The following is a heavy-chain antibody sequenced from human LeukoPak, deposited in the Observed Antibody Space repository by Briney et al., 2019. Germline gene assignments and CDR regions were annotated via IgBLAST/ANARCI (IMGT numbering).Heavy chain of an antibody. CDR3: AKEGIAVAGRAFDI. V-gene: IGHV3-43*02. Sequence: PGGSLRLSCAASGFSFDDYAMHWVRQAPGKGLEWVSLISGDGGSTYYADSVKGRFTISRDNSKNSLYLQMNSLRTEDTALYYCAKEGIAVAGRAFDIWGQGTMVTVSS. D-gene: IGHD6-19*01. CDR2: ISGDGGST. CDR1: GFSFDDYA. J-gene: IGHJ3*02.